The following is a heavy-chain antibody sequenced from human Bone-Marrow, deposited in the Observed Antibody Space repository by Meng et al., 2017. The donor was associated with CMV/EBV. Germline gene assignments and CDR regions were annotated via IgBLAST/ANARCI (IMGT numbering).Heavy chain of an antibody. Sequence: GGSLRLSCAASGFTFSSYSMNWVRQAPGKGLEWVSYISSSSSTIYYADSVKGRFTISRDNAKNSLYLQMNSLRAEDTAVYYCARALRLYYFDYWGQGTLVTASS. V-gene: IGHV3-48*04. CDR2: ISSSSSTI. CDR3: ARALRLYYFDY. CDR1: GFTFSSYS. D-gene: IGHD3-3*01. J-gene: IGHJ4*02.